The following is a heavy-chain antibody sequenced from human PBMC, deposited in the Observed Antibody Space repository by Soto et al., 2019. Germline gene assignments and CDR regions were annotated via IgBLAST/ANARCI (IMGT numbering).Heavy chain of an antibody. CDR1: GYTFTGYY. Sequence: ASVKVSCKASGYTFTGYYMHWVRQAPGQGLEWMGWINPNSGGTNYAQKFQGWVTMTRDTSISTAYMELSRLRSDDTAVYYCARGGPFIAARIAAAGTGAFDIWGQGTMVTVSS. J-gene: IGHJ3*02. D-gene: IGHD6-13*01. CDR3: ARGGPFIAARIAAAGTGAFDI. CDR2: INPNSGGT. V-gene: IGHV1-2*04.